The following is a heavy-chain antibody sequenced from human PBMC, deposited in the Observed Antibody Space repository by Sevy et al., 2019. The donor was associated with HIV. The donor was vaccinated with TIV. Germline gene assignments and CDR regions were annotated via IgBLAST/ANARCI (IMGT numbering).Heavy chain of an antibody. D-gene: IGHD5-12*01. J-gene: IGHJ4*02. CDR3: ARDSGYTGYD. CDR1: RFTFSTYW. CDR2: INQDGGEK. V-gene: IGHV3-7*01. Sequence: GGSLRLSCVVSRFTFSTYWMSWVRQAPGKGLEWVANINQDGGEKYHLDSVKGRFTISRDNARNSLYLQMNSLRVDDTAVYYCARDSGYTGYDWGQGTLVTVSS.